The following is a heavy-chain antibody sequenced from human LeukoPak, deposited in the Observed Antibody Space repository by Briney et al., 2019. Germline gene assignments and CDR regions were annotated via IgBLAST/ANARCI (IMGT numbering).Heavy chain of an antibody. D-gene: IGHD5-12*01. CDR2: MIGSSGGT. J-gene: IGHJ4*02. Sequence: GGSLRLSCVASGFSFNNYAMNWVRQAPGKGLEWVSLMIGSSGGTFYADSVKGRFTISRDKSKNTLYLQMNSLRAEDTAVYYCAKGAYDYIEIAYFDYWGQGSLVTVSS. V-gene: IGHV3-23*01. CDR3: AKGAYDYIEIAYFDY. CDR1: GFSFNNYA.